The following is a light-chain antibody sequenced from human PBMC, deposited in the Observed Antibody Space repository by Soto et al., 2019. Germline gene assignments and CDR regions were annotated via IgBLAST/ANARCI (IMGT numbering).Light chain of an antibody. Sequence: DIQMTQSPSSLSASVGDRVTITCRASQGISNYLAWYQQKPGKVPKLLIYAASTLQSGVPSRFSGSGSGTECTLTISSLQPEDVATYYCQKYNSATQTFGQGTKVEIK. J-gene: IGKJ1*01. V-gene: IGKV1-27*01. CDR2: AAS. CDR3: QKYNSATQT. CDR1: QGISNY.